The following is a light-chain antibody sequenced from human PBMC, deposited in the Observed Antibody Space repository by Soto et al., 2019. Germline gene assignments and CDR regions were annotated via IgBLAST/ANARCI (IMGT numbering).Light chain of an antibody. V-gene: IGKV3-15*01. CDR3: QQYNNWPLT. J-gene: IGKJ4*01. Sequence: EVVMTQSPDTLSVSPGDGATLSCRASQNVHSDLAWYQQKPGQAPRLVIYDTSTRATDIPVRFTGGGSGTEFTLYISRLNSEDFAVYYCQQYNNWPLTFGGGTKVERK. CDR2: DTS. CDR1: QNVHSD.